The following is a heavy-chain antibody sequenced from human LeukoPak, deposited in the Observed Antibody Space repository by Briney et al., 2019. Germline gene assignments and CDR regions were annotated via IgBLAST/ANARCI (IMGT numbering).Heavy chain of an antibody. CDR1: GYTFTSYA. J-gene: IGHJ4*02. CDR2: INAGNGNT. D-gene: IGHD4-17*01. V-gene: IGHV1-3*01. Sequence: ASVKVSCKASGYTFTSYAMHWVRQAPGQRLEWMGWINAGNGNTKYSQKFQGRVTITRDTSASTAYMGLSSLRSEDTAVYYCARARAVTLDYWGQGTLVTVSS. CDR3: ARARAVTLDY.